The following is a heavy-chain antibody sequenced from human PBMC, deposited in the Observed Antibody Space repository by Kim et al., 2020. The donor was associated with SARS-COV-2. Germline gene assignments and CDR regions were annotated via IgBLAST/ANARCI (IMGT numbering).Heavy chain of an antibody. CDR3: ARDARCSIDY. D-gene: IGHD6-13*01. V-gene: IGHV3-74*01. CDR1: GFTFSDYW. Sequence: GGSLRLSCAASGFTFSDYWMHWVRQAPGKGLVWVSRIISDGSSASYADSVKGRFTISRDNAKNTLYLQVNSLRVEDTAVYYCARDARCSIDYWGQGIL. CDR2: IISDGSSA. J-gene: IGHJ4*02.